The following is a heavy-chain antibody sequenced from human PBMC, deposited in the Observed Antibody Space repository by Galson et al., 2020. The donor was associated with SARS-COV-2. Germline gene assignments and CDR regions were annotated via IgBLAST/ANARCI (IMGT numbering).Heavy chain of an antibody. V-gene: IGHV4-4*07. D-gene: IGHD1-26*01. CDR1: GGSINTFY. CDR3: ARGLKENSGYDYGRDV. Sequence: ETSETLSLTCTVSGGSINTFYWIWIRQPAGKGLEWIGRIYSSGGTNYNPSLKSRLTMSLDTSKNQVSLKLSSVTAADTAVYYCARGLKENSGYDYGRDVWGQGTTVTVSS. CDR2: IYSSGGT. J-gene: IGHJ6*02.